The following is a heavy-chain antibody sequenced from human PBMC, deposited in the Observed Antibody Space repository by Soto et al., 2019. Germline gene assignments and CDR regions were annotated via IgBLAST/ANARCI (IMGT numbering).Heavy chain of an antibody. CDR2: IYPGDSDT. Sequence: GESLKISCKGSGYTFTNYWIDWLSQMPGKGLEWVGIIYPGDSDTKYNPSFQGQVTISADKSITTTYLQWSSLKASDTAIYYCAASIFYYGMDVWGQGPTVTVSS. CDR3: AASIFYYGMDV. J-gene: IGHJ6*02. V-gene: IGHV5-51*01. CDR1: GYTFTNYW.